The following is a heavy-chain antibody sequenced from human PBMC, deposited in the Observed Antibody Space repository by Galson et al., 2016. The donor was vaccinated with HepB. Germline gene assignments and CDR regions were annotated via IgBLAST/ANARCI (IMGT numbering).Heavy chain of an antibody. Sequence: SLRLSCAASGFRFDDHAMHWVRQAPGKGLEWVSGISWNSGNIGYADSVKGRFTISRDNAKNSLYLQMNSLRAEDTALYYCAKDISPQYDSRGYYSRRYFQHWGQGTLVTVSS. J-gene: IGHJ1*01. CDR3: AKDISPQYDSRGYYSRRYFQH. CDR2: ISWNSGNI. D-gene: IGHD3-22*01. V-gene: IGHV3-9*01. CDR1: GFRFDDHA.